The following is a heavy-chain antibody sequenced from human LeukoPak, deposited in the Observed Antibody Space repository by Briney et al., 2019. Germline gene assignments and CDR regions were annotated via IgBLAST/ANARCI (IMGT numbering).Heavy chain of an antibody. V-gene: IGHV3-21*01. D-gene: IGHD2-21*02. CDR3: ARVTRSPFGWFDP. J-gene: IGHJ5*02. CDR1: GFTFSSYS. Sequence: GGSLRLSCAASGFTFSSYSTNWVRQAPGKGLEWVSSISSSSSYIYYADSVKGRFTISRDNAKNSLYLQMNSLRVEDTAVYYCARVTRSPFGWFDPWGQGTLVTVSS. CDR2: ISSSSSYI.